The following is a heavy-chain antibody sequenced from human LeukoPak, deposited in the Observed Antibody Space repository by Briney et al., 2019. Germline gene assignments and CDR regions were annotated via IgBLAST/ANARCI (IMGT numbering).Heavy chain of an antibody. Sequence: GASVTVSCKASGYTFTGYYMHWVRQAPGQGLEWMGWINPNSGGTNYAQKFQGRVTMTRDTSISTAYMGLSRLRSDDTAVYYCARVGDSSGYYYPFDYWGQGTLVTVSS. CDR1: GYTFTGYY. CDR3: ARVGDSSGYYYPFDY. CDR2: INPNSGGT. V-gene: IGHV1-2*02. J-gene: IGHJ4*02. D-gene: IGHD3-22*01.